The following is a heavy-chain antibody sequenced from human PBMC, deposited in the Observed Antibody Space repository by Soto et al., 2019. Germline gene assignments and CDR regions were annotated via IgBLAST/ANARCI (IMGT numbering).Heavy chain of an antibody. CDR1: GDSFTSYD. J-gene: IGHJ4*01. CDR2: MNSNSGNT. D-gene: IGHD1-26*01. V-gene: IGHV1-8*01. CDR3: ARGRIGQGQVATH. Sequence: QVQLVQSGAEVKKPGASVRVSCRDPGDSFTSYDINWVRQAAGQGFEWLGRMNSNSGNTGYAQSFQGRVRMTRNTSIRAYKLESSSLTSDDTAYYYGARGRIGQGQVATHWGQGTPVTVSS.